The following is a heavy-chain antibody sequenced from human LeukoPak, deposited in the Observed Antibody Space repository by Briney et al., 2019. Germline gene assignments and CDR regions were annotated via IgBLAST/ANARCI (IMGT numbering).Heavy chain of an antibody. CDR3: ARDPQWLVNYFDY. Sequence: PGGSLRLSCAASGFIFSSYEMTWVRQAPGKGLEWVSYISSSGTIIYYADSVKGRFTISRDNAKNSLYLQMNSLRAEDTAVYYCARDPQWLVNYFDYWGQGTLVTVSS. J-gene: IGHJ4*02. V-gene: IGHV3-48*03. D-gene: IGHD6-19*01. CDR1: GFIFSSYE. CDR2: ISSSGTII.